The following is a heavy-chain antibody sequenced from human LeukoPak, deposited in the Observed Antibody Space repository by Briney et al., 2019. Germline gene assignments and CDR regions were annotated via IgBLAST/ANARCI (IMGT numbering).Heavy chain of an antibody. D-gene: IGHD5-24*01. CDR2: IIPILGIA. J-gene: IGHJ4*02. Sequence: GSSVKVSCKASGGTFSSYTISWVRQAPEQGLEWRGRIIPILGIANYAQKFQGRVTITADKSTSTASMELSSLRSEDTAVYYCARAGLDGYNFDYWGQGTLVTVSS. CDR1: GGTFSSYT. CDR3: ARAGLDGYNFDY. V-gene: IGHV1-69*02.